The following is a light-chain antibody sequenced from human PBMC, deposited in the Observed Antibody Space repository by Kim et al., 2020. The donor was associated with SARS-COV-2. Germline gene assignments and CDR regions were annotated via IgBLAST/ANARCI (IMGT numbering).Light chain of an antibody. CDR2: VDNDGSH. J-gene: IGLJ3*02. CDR3: QTWGTGIRV. V-gene: IGLV4-69*01. Sequence: QLVLTQSPSASASLGASVKLTCTLSSGHSSYAIAWHQQQLEKGPRYLMKVDNDGSHFKGDGIPDRFSGSSSGAERYLTISSLQSEDEADYYCQTWGTGIRVFGGGTQLTVL. CDR1: SGHSSYA.